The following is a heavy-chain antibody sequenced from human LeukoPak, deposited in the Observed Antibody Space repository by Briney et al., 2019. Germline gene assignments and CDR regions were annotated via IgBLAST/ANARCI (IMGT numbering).Heavy chain of an antibody. CDR3: AKDMADYVWGSLVPGYFDY. CDR2: IRYDGINK. J-gene: IGHJ4*02. V-gene: IGHV3-30*02. CDR1: GFIFSSYG. Sequence: GGSLRLSCAASGFIFSSYGMHWVRQAPGKGLEWVAFIRYDGINKYYADSVKGRFTISRDNSKNTLYLQMNSLRAEDTAVYYCAKDMADYVWGSLVPGYFDYWGQGTLVTVSS. D-gene: IGHD3-16*01.